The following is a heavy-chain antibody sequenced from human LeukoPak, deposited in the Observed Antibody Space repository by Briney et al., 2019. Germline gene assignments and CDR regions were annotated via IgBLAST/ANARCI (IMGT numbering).Heavy chain of an antibody. Sequence: SETLSLTCTVSGGSISSYYWSWIRQPPGKGLEWIGYIYYSGSTNYNPSLKSRVTISVDTSKNQSSLKLSSVTAADTAVYYCARGGQYSSFYYYMDVWGKGTTVTVSS. V-gene: IGHV4-59*01. CDR2: IYYSGST. CDR3: ARGGQYSSFYYYMDV. D-gene: IGHD6-6*01. J-gene: IGHJ6*03. CDR1: GGSISSYY.